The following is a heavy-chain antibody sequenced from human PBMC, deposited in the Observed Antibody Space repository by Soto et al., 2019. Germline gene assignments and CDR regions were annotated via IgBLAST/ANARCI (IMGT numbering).Heavy chain of an antibody. CDR1: GFTFSTYA. J-gene: IGHJ4*02. D-gene: IGHD3-10*02. V-gene: IGHV3-30-3*01. CDR3: ARAGGLVLDY. CDR2: ISYDGSNK. Sequence: QVQLVESGGGVVQPGRSLRLSCAASGFTFSTYAMHWVRQAPGKGLEWVALISYDGSNKYYADSVKGRFTISRDTSKNTLYLQMNSLRADDTAVYSCARAGGLVLDYWGQGTLVTVSS.